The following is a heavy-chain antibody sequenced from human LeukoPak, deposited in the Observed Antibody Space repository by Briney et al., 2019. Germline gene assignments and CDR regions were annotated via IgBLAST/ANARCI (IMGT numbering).Heavy chain of an antibody. CDR3: ARKVSGSYSLAGGKLVDY. D-gene: IGHD3-10*01. CDR1: GFTFSSYA. V-gene: IGHV3-64*01. CDR2: ISSNGGRT. Sequence: GGSLRLSCAASGFTFSSYAMHWVRQAPGKGMEYVSAISSNGGRTYYANSVKGRFTISRDNSKNTLYLQMGSLRAEDMAVYYCARKVSGSYSLAGGKLVDYWGQGTLVTVSS. J-gene: IGHJ4*02.